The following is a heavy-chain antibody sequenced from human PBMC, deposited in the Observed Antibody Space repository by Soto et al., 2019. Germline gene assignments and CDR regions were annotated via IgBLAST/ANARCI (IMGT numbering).Heavy chain of an antibody. CDR2: IYYSGST. D-gene: IGHD5-18*01. J-gene: IGHJ4*02. Sequence: SETLSLTCTVSGGSISSYYWSWIRQPPGKGLEWIWYIYYSGSTNYNPSLKSRVTISVDTSKNQFSLKLSSVTAADTAVYYCARSRTAMLPLYYFDYWGQGTLVTVSS. CDR1: GGSISSYY. V-gene: IGHV4-59*01. CDR3: ARSRTAMLPLYYFDY.